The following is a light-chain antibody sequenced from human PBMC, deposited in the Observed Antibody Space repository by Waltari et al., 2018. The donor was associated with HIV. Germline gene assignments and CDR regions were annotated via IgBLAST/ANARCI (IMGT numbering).Light chain of an antibody. CDR1: SGDVGGHNY. CDR2: DVA. CDR3: CSFAANYTWV. V-gene: IGLV2-11*01. Sequence: QSALTQPRSVSGSPGQSVTISCTGTSGDVGGHNYVPWYQQHPGRVPKLIIYDVAKRPSGVPDRFSGSKSGNTASLTISGLQADDEADYYCCSFAANYTWVFGGGTSLAVL. J-gene: IGLJ3*02.